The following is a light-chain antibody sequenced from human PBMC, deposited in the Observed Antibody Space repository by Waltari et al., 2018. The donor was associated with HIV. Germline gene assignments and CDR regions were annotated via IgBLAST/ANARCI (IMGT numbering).Light chain of an antibody. CDR3: VEADDSVVVV. CDR1: SSHIGRNY. CDR2: RHS. V-gene: IGLV1-47*01. J-gene: IGLJ2*01. Sequence: QSVLTQPPSASGTPGQRVTISCSGSSSHIGRNYVYWYQQLPGTARKLLIYRHSQRPSVVPDRVSGSNAGASATLSISGLRSEAEATYNSVEADDSVVVVFDGCSKLTV.